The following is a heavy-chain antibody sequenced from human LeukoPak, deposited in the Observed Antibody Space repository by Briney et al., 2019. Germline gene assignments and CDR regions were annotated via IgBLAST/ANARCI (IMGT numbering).Heavy chain of an antibody. V-gene: IGHV3-15*01. CDR2: IKSKTDGGTR. J-gene: IGHJ4*02. D-gene: IGHD2/OR15-2a*01. Sequence: GGSLRLSCAASGFTFSNAWMSWVRQAPGKGLEWVGRIKSKTDGGTRDYAAPVKGRFTISRDDSRNTLYLQMNSLKTEDTAVYYCTAYLSPAVQDWGQGTLVTVPS. CDR3: TAYLSPAVQD. CDR1: GFTFSNAW.